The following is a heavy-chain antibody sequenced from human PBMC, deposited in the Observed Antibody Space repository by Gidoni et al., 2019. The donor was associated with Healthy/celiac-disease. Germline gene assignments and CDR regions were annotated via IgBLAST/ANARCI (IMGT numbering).Heavy chain of an antibody. J-gene: IGHJ3*02. V-gene: IGHV1-69*06. CDR2: IIPIFGTA. CDR3: ARGNVDIVATNGIDAFDI. Sequence: QVQLVQSGAEVKKPGSSVKVSCKASGGTFSSYAISWVRQAPGQGLEWMGGIIPIFGTANYAQKFQGRVTITADKSTSTAYMELSSLRSEDTAVYYCARGNVDIVATNGIDAFDIWGQGTMVTVSS. CDR1: GGTFSSYA. D-gene: IGHD5-12*01.